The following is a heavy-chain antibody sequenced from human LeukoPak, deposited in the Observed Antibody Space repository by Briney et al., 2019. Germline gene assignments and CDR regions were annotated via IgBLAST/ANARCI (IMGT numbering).Heavy chain of an antibody. V-gene: IGHV1-18*01. J-gene: IGHJ4*02. D-gene: IGHD2-15*01. CDR1: GYIFTNYG. CDR2: ISTYNGYT. CDR3: ARRAYCSGGSCYYFDY. Sequence: ASVKVSCKASGYIFTNYGITWVRQAPGQGLEWMGWISTYNGYTNYAQNLQGRVTMSTDTSTSTAYMELRSLRSGDTAVYYCARRAYCSGGSCYYFDYWGQGTLVTVSS.